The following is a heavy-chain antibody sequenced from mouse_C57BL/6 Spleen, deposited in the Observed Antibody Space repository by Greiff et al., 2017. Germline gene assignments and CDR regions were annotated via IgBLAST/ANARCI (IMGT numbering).Heavy chain of an antibody. D-gene: IGHD2-5*01. CDR2: IHPNSGST. CDR3: ARGSNYGAMDY. J-gene: IGHJ4*01. Sequence: VQLQQPGAELVKPGASVKLSCKASGYTFTSYWMHWVKQRPGQGLEWIGMIHPNSGSTNYNEKLKSKATLTVDKSSSTAYMQLSSLTSEDSAVYYCARGSNYGAMDYWGQGTSVTVSS. V-gene: IGHV1-64*01. CDR1: GYTFTSYW.